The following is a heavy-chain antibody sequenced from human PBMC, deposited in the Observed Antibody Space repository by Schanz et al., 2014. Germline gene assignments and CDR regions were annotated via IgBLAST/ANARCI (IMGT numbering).Heavy chain of an antibody. CDR3: ARVHHYDPSGWGYFDY. J-gene: IGHJ4*02. D-gene: IGHD3-22*01. Sequence: EVQLVESGGGFVQPGGSLGLSCVVSGFTVSRDHMSWVRQAPGKGLEWVSTIYASGATYYADSVKRRFTISRDISKNTLHLQVTSLRAEDTAVYYCARVHHYDPSGWGYFDYWGQGALVTVSS. CDR1: GFTVSRDH. CDR2: IYASGAT. V-gene: IGHV3-66*01.